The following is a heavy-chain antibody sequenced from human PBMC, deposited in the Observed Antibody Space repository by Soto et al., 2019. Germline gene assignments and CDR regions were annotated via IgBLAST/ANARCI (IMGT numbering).Heavy chain of an antibody. V-gene: IGHV3-74*01. CDR2: INSDGSST. CDR3: ARANHPKDYYYGMDV. J-gene: IGHJ6*02. CDR1: GFTFSSYW. Sequence: GGSLRLSCAASGFTFSSYWMHWVRQAPGKGLVWVSRINSDGSSTSYADSVKGRFSISRDNAKNTLYLQMNSLRAEDTAVYYCARANHPKDYYYGMDVWGQGTTVTVSS.